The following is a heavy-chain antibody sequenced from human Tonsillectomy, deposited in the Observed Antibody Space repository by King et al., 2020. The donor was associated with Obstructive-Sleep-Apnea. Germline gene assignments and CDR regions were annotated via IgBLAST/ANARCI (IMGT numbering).Heavy chain of an antibody. CDR1: GGSFSDYY. D-gene: IGHD4-17*01. Sequence: VQLQQWGAGLLKPSETLSLTCAVYGGSFSDYYWSWIRQPPGKGLEWIGEINHSGSTNYNPSLKSRVTISIDTSKNQFSLKLSSVTAADTAVYYCARGHRFYGDYVSWGQGTLVTVSS. J-gene: IGHJ4*02. V-gene: IGHV4-34*01. CDR3: ARGHRFYGDYVS. CDR2: INHSGST.